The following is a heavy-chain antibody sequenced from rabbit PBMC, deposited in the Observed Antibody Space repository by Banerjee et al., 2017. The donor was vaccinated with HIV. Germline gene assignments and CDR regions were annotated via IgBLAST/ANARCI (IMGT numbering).Heavy chain of an antibody. CDR2: INTSSGNA. CDR1: GFSFSNRCV. J-gene: IGHJ4*01. CDR3: ARVEYAGYAGYGYFDL. V-gene: IGHV1S45*01. Sequence: QEQLEESGGDLVKPEGSLTLTCTASGFSFSNRCVMCWVRQTPGKGLEWIACINTSSGNAVYANWAKGRFTISKTSSTTVTLQLNSLTAADTATYFCARVEYAGYAGYGYFDLWGPGTLVTVS. D-gene: IGHD8-1*01.